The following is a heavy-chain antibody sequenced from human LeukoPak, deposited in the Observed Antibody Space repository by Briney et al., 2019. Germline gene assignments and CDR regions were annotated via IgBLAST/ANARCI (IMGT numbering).Heavy chain of an antibody. Sequence: GRSLRLSCTASGFTFGDYAMSWVRHAPGGGLEWVGFIRSKAYGGTTEYAASVKGRFTNSRDDSKSIAYLQMNSRKAEDTAVYYCTRDELWAVNFDYWGQGTLVTVSS. CDR1: GFTFGDYA. D-gene: IGHD2-21*01. CDR2: IRSKAYGGTT. V-gene: IGHV3-49*04. J-gene: IGHJ4*02. CDR3: TRDELWAVNFDY.